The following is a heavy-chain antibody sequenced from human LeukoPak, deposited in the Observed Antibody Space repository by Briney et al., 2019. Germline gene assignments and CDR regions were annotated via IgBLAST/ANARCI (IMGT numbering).Heavy chain of an antibody. CDR2: ISSSSGVI. V-gene: IGHV3-48*04. CDR1: GFTFSSYS. J-gene: IGHJ6*03. CDR3: ARGGYYYFLDV. Sequence: PGGSLRLSCAASGFTFSSYSMYWVRQAPGRGLEWVSYISSSSGVIDYADSVKGRFTISRDNAKNSLYLQMNSLRAEDTAVYYCARGGYYYFLDVWGKGTTVTVSS.